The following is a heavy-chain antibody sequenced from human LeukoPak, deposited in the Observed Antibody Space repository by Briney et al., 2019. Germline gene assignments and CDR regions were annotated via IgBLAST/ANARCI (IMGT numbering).Heavy chain of an antibody. V-gene: IGHV1-2*06. D-gene: IGHD2-2*01. CDR2: INPKSGGT. Sequence: ASVNVSCKASGYTFTGYYIHWVRQAPGQGIEWMGRINPKSGGTNYPQEFQGRVTMTRDTSISTAYMELSGLRFDDTAVYYCARGGAPTAIDYHYYYYMDDWGKGSTVTVSS. CDR3: ARGGAPTAIDYHYYYYMDD. J-gene: IGHJ6*03. CDR1: GYTFTGYY.